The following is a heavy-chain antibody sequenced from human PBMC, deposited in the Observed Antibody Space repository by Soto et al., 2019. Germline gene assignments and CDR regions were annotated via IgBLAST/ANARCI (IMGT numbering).Heavy chain of an antibody. V-gene: IGHV3-73*01. J-gene: IGHJ4*02. CDR1: GFTFSGSA. CDR3: TSNGRNRDLSPDY. Sequence: GGSLRLSCAASGFTFSGSAMHWVRQASGKGLEWVGRIRSKANSYATAYAASVKGRFTISRDDSKNTAYLQMNSLKTEDTAVYYCTSNGRNRDLSPDYWGQGPLVTVS. D-gene: IGHD2-8*01. CDR2: IRSKANSYAT.